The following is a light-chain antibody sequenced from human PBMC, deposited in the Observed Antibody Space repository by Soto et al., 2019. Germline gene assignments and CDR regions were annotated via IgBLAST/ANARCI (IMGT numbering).Light chain of an antibody. CDR1: SSDVGGYNY. V-gene: IGLV2-8*01. J-gene: IGLJ3*02. CDR2: EVS. Sequence: QSALTQPPSASGSPGQSVTISCTGTSSDVGGYNYVSWYQQHPGKAPKLMIYEVSKWPSGVPDRFSGSKSGNTASLTVSWLQAADEADYYCSSYAGSNNGVFGGGTKLTVL. CDR3: SSYAGSNNGV.